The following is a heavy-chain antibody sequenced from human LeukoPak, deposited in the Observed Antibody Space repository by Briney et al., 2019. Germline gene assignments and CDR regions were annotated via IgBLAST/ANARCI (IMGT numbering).Heavy chain of an antibody. CDR3: ARGATRIAAAVNYFDY. CDR1: GFTFNNFG. D-gene: IGHD6-25*01. CDR2: ISYSGSVQ. Sequence: GMSLRLSCAASGFTFNNFGMHWVRQAPGKGLEWVSVISYSGSVQFYADSVKGRFTISRDNAKNSLYLQMNSLRAEDTAVYYCARGATRIAAAVNYFDYWGQGTLVTVSS. J-gene: IGHJ4*02. V-gene: IGHV3-30*03.